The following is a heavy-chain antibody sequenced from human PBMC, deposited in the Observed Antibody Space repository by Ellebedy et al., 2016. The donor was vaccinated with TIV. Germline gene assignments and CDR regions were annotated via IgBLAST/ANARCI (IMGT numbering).Heavy chain of an antibody. V-gene: IGHV3-48*04. CDR2: IGPSSSPI. D-gene: IGHD5-24*01. CDR1: GLTFSDNW. CDR3: ARDADGNFDY. J-gene: IGHJ4*02. Sequence: GESLKISCVASGLTFSDNWMTWVRQAPGKGLEWVSYIGPSSSPIHYADSVKGRFTISRDNAKNSLYLEVNSLRAEDTAVYYCARDADGNFDYWGQGTLVTVSS.